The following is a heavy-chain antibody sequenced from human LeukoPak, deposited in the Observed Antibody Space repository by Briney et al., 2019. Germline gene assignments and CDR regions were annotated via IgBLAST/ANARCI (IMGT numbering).Heavy chain of an antibody. CDR3: ARRRSSGLYLISSSTGTYYFDY. Sequence: KPSETLSLTCAVYGGSFSGYYWSWIRQPPGKGLEWIGEINHSGSTNYNPSLKSRVIISVDTSKNQFSLKLSSVTAADTAVYYCARRRSSGLYLISSSTGTYYFDYWGQGTLVTVSS. J-gene: IGHJ4*02. CDR1: GGSFSGYY. V-gene: IGHV4-34*01. CDR2: INHSGST. D-gene: IGHD3-22*01.